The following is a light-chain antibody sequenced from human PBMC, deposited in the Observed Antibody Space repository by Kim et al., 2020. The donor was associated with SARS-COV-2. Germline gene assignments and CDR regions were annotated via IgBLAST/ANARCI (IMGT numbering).Light chain of an antibody. CDR3: QVWDSSGDHRVV. CDR1: SIGSKS. J-gene: IGLJ2*01. V-gene: IGLV3-21*04. CDR2: YDS. Sequence: SYELTQPPSVSVAPGKTARITCGGTSIGSKSVHWYQQKPGQAPVLVISYDSVRPSGIPERFSGSNSGNTATVTISRVEAGDEADYYCQVWDSSGDHRVVFGGGTQLTVL.